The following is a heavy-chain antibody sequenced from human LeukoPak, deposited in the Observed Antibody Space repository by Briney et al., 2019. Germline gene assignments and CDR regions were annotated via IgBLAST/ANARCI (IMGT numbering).Heavy chain of an antibody. D-gene: IGHD3-10*01. CDR2: ITGSGTNT. CDR1: GLTFSSYA. J-gene: IGHJ6*02. CDR3: AKRDSRLWFGERDYYYYGMDV. V-gene: IGHV3-23*01. Sequence: PGGSLRLSCAASGLTFSSYAMSWVRQAPGKGLEWVSTITGSGTNTYYADSVKGRFTISRDNSKNTLYLQMNSLRAEDTAVYYCAKRDSRLWFGERDYYYYGMDVWGQGTTVTVSS.